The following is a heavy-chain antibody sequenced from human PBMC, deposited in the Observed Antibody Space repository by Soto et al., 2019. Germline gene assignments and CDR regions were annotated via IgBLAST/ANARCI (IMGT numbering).Heavy chain of an antibody. D-gene: IGHD5-12*01. CDR2: ISYDGSNK. J-gene: IGHJ4*02. V-gene: IGHV3-30-3*01. CDR3: ARVRSREMATIRPFVY. Sequence: GGSLRLSCAASGFTFSSYDLHWVRQGPGKGLEWVAVISYDGSNKYYADSVKGRFTISRDNSKNTLYLQMNSLRAEDTAVYYCARVRSREMATIRPFVYWGQGTLVTVSS. CDR1: GFTFSSYD.